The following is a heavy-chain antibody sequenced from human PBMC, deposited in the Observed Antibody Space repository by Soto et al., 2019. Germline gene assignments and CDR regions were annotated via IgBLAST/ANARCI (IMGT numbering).Heavy chain of an antibody. J-gene: IGHJ6*02. Sequence: QVQLVQSGAEVKKPGSSVKVSCTASGGTFSSYAISWVRQAPGQGLEWMGGIIPIFGTANYAQKFQGRVTITADESTSTAYMELSSLRSEDTAVYYCARGEVDLYRYGEGYYYYGMDVWGQGTTVTVSS. CDR1: GGTFSSYA. CDR2: IIPIFGTA. CDR3: ARGEVDLYRYGEGYYYYGMDV. D-gene: IGHD5-18*01. V-gene: IGHV1-69*01.